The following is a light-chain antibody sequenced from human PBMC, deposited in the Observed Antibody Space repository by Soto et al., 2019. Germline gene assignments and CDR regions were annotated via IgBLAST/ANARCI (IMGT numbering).Light chain of an antibody. CDR1: TNNFDLYKY. J-gene: IGLJ2*01. Sequence: QSSLAQPVSVSGSPGQSITISCTGTTNNFDLYKYVSWYQQHPGKAPKLLIFDVNHRPSGVSNRFSGSKSANTASLTISGLQAEDEADYYCRSSTSRTTRVFGGGTKLTVL. CDR2: DVN. V-gene: IGLV2-14*03. CDR3: RSSTSRTTRV.